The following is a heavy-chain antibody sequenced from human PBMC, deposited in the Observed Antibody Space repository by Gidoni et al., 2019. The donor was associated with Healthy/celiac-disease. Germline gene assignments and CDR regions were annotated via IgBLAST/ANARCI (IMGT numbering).Heavy chain of an antibody. V-gene: IGHV3-11*06. D-gene: IGHD3-22*01. CDR1: GFTFSSYY. Sequence: QVQLVESGGGLVKPGGSLRLSCAASGFTFSSYYMGWIRQATGKGLEWVSYISSSSSYTNYADSVKGRITISIDNAKNSLYLQMNSLRAEDTAVYYCARGAPYYYDSSGYWGHWGQGTLVTVSS. J-gene: IGHJ4*02. CDR3: ARGAPYYYDSSGYWGH. CDR2: ISSSSSYT.